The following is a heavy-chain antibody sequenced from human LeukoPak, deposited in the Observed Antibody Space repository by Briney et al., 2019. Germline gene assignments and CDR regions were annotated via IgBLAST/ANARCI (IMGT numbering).Heavy chain of an antibody. CDR1: GGSFSGYY. D-gene: IGHD4-17*01. CDR2: VNHSGST. Sequence: SETLSLTCAVYGGSFSGYYWSWIRQPPGKGLEWIGEVNHSGSTNYNPSLKSRLTISVDTSNNQFSLKLSSVTAADTAVYYCAKNKGSAPLRPHDYWGQGTLIPVSS. CDR3: AKNKGSAPLRPHDY. J-gene: IGHJ4*02. V-gene: IGHV4-34*01.